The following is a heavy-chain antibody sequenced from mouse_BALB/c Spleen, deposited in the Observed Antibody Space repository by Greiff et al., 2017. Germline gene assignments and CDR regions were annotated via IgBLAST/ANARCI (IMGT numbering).Heavy chain of an antibody. CDR2: ISSGSSTI. J-gene: IGHJ2*01. D-gene: IGHD2-14*01. Sequence: EVKLMESGGGLVQPGGSRKLSCAASGFTFSSFGMHWVRQAPEKGLEWVAYISSGSSTIYYADTVKGRFTISRDNPKNTLFLQMTSLRSEDTAMYYCARGVRPYYFDYWGQGTTLTVSS. V-gene: IGHV5-17*02. CDR3: ARGVRPYYFDY. CDR1: GFTFSSFG.